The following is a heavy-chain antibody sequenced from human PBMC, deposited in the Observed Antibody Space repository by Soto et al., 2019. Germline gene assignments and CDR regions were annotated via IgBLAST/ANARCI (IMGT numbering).Heavy chain of an antibody. CDR1: GVTSGGYE. CDR2: ISSSGSTI. V-gene: IGHV3-48*03. CDR3: ASTILLGSHFDSNAFDI. Sequence: RDSRGAAGVTSGGYEMSRVRQAQGKGLEWVSYISSSGSTIYYADSVKGRFTISRDNAKNSLYLQMNSLRAEDTAVYYCASTILLGSHFDSNAFDIWGQGTMVTV. D-gene: IGHD7-27*01. J-gene: IGHJ3*02.